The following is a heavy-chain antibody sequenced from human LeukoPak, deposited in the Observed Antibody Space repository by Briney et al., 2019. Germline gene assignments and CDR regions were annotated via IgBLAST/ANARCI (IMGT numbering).Heavy chain of an antibody. J-gene: IGHJ3*02. D-gene: IGHD2-21*02. CDR3: AREVVAYCGGDCYSDAFDI. Sequence: GGSLRLSCAASGFTFSSYSMNWVRQAPGKGLEWVSSISSSSSYIYYADSVKGRFTISRDNAKNSLYLQMNSMRAEDTAVYYCAREVVAYCGGDCYSDAFDIWGQGTMVTVSS. CDR1: GFTFSSYS. CDR2: ISSSSSYI. V-gene: IGHV3-21*01.